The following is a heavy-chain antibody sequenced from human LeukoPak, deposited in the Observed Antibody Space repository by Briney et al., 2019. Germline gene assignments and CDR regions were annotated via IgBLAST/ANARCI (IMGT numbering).Heavy chain of an antibody. CDR3: AKAGGYGSGSYYNHFDY. CDR2: ISGSGDTT. V-gene: IGHV3-23*01. CDR1: GFTFSSYA. Sequence: PGGSLRLSCAASGFTFSSYAMSWVRQAPGKGLEWVSAISGSGDTTYYADSVKGRFTISRDNSENTLYLQMSSLGADDTAVYYCAKAGGYGSGSYYNHFDYWGQGTLVTVSS. J-gene: IGHJ4*02. D-gene: IGHD3-10*01.